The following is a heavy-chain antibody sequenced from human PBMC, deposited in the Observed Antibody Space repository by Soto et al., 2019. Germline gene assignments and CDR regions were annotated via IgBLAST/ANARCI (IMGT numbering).Heavy chain of an antibody. CDR1: GFIFKDFA. Sequence: EVQLFESGGGLVEPGESLRFSCAASGFIFKDFAMSWVRQAPGKGLEWVSTITTSDDITYSADSVRGRFTISRDNSANTLFLQMSSLRGDDTATYYCTKGDSSGYFDPSAGYSTPDHWGQGTLVTVSS. J-gene: IGHJ5*02. CDR3: TKGDSSGYFDPSAGYSTPDH. CDR2: ITTSDDIT. V-gene: IGHV3-23*01. D-gene: IGHD2-15*01.